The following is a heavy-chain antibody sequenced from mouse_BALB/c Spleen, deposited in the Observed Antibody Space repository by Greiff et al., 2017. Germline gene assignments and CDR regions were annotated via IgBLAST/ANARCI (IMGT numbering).Heavy chain of an antibody. CDR2: INPSNGRT. Sequence: QVQLQQSGAELVKPGASVKLSCKASGYTFTSYWMHWVKQRPGQGLEWIGEINPSNGRTNYNEKFKSKATLTVDKSSSTAYMQLSSLTSEDSAVYYCARDSSYEGVFDYWGQGTTLTVSS. CDR3: ARDSSYEGVFDY. CDR1: GYTFTSYW. D-gene: IGHD1-1*01. J-gene: IGHJ2*01. V-gene: IGHV1S81*02.